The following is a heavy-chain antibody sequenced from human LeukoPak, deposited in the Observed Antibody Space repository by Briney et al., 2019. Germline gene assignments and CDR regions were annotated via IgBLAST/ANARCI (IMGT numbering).Heavy chain of an antibody. V-gene: IGHV4-34*01. D-gene: IGHD6-19*01. CDR3: ARGLGSGWYNSGVDY. CDR1: GGSFSGYY. J-gene: IGHJ4*02. Sequence: NPSETLSLTCAVYGGSFSGYYWSWIRQPPGKGLEWIGEINHSGSTNYNPSLKSRVTISVDASKNQFSLKLSSVTAADTAVYYCARGLGSGWYNSGVDYWGQGTLVTVSS. CDR2: INHSGST.